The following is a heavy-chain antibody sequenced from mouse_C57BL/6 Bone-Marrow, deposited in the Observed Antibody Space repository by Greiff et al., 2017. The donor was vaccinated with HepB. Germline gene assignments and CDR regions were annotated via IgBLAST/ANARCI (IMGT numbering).Heavy chain of an antibody. D-gene: IGHD2-1*01. V-gene: IGHV5-12*01. J-gene: IGHJ3*01. Sequence: VQLKQSGGGLVQPGGSLKLSCAASGFTFSDYYMYWVRQTPEKRLEWVAYISNGGGSTYYPDTVKGRFTISRDNAKNTLYLQMSRLKSEDTAMYYCARHPLYYGNSWFAYWGQGTLVTVSA. CDR3: ARHPLYYGNSWFAY. CDR2: ISNGGGST. CDR1: GFTFSDYY.